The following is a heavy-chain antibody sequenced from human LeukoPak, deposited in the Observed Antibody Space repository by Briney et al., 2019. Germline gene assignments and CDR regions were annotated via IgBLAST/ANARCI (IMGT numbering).Heavy chain of an antibody. CDR3: ARHSLCGGDCYYFGY. J-gene: IGHJ4*02. V-gene: IGHV5-51*01. D-gene: IGHD2-21*02. CDR1: GYSFTSYW. CDR2: IYPGDSDT. Sequence: GESLKISCKGSGYSFTSYWIGWVRQMPGKGLEWMGIIYPGDSDTRYSPSFQGQVTISADKSISTAYLQWSSLKASDTAVYYCARHSLCGGDCYYFGYWGQGTLVTVSS.